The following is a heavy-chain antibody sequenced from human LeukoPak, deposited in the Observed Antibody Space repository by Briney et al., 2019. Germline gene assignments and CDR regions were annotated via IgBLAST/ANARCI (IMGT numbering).Heavy chain of an antibody. CDR3: ARLSSENWFDP. D-gene: IGHD2/OR15-2a*01. Sequence: SETLSLTCAVYGGSFSDYSWIRQSPEKGLEWIAEINNSGSTKYNPSLESRVTMSIDMSRNRFSLKLNSVTAADTAVYYCARLSSENWFDPWGQGTLVTVSS. CDR1: GGSFSDYS. J-gene: IGHJ5*02. V-gene: IGHV4-34*01. CDR2: INNSGST.